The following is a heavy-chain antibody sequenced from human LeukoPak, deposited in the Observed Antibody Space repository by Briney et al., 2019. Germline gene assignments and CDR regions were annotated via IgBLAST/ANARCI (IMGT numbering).Heavy chain of an antibody. V-gene: IGHV3-23*01. D-gene: IGHD3-22*01. CDR2: ISGSGGST. Sequence: PGGSLRLSCAASGFTFSSYAMSCVRQAPGKGLEWVSAISGSGGSTYYADSVKGRFTISRDNSKNTLYLQMNSLRAEDTAVYYCAKAYYYDSSGYYTPFDYWGQGTLVTVSS. CDR3: AKAYYYDSSGYYTPFDY. J-gene: IGHJ4*02. CDR1: GFTFSSYA.